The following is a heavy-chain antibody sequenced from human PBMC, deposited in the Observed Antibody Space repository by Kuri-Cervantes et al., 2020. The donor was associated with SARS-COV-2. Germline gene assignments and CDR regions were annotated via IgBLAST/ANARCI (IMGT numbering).Heavy chain of an antibody. CDR3: ARDHRMITFGGVIDHFDY. Sequence: ASVKVSCKASGYTFTTYYMHWVRQAPGQGLEWMGIINPSGGSTSYAQKFQGRVTMTRDTSTSTVYMQLSSLRSEDTAVYYCARDHRMITFGGVIDHFDYWGQGTLVTVSS. J-gene: IGHJ4*02. D-gene: IGHD3-16*02. V-gene: IGHV1-46*01. CDR1: GYTFTTYY. CDR2: INPSGGST.